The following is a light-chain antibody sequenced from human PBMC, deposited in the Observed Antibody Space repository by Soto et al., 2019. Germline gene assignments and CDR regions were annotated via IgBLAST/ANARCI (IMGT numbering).Light chain of an antibody. CDR1: QSVSSSY. V-gene: IGKV3-20*01. CDR2: GAS. CDR3: QQYGSPYT. J-gene: IGKJ2*01. Sequence: EMVLTQSPGTLSLSPGERATLSCRASQSVSSSYLAWYQQKPGQAPRLLIYGASSRATGIPDRFSGSGSGRDFTLTISRLEPEDFTVYYCQQYGSPYTFGQGIKLEIK.